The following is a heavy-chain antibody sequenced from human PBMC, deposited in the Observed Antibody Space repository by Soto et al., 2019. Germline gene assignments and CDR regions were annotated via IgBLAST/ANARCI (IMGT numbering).Heavy chain of an antibody. CDR2: ISNSANNK. D-gene: IGHD2-15*01. J-gene: IGHJ4*02. Sequence: QVQLVESGGGVVQPGRSLRLSCAASGFTFSSYGMHWVRQTPGKGLEWVAVISNSANNKYSADSVRGRFTIFRDNSKNTLDLEMNSLRAEDTAVYYCAKDSGRGSADYYFDYWGQGTLVTVSS. CDR1: GFTFSSYG. CDR3: AKDSGRGSADYYFDY. V-gene: IGHV3-30*18.